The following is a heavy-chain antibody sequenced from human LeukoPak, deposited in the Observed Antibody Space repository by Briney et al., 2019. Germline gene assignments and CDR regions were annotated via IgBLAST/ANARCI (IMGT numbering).Heavy chain of an antibody. J-gene: IGHJ6*03. D-gene: IGHD3-3*01. CDR3: ARSNRGIFGYYYMDV. Sequence: GGSLRLSCAASGFTFSSYSMNWVRQAPGKGLEWVSSISSSSSYIYYADSVKGRFTISRDNAKNSLYLQMNSLRAEDTAVYYCARSNRGIFGYYYMDVWAKGPRSPSP. CDR2: ISSSSSYI. CDR1: GFTFSSYS. V-gene: IGHV3-21*01.